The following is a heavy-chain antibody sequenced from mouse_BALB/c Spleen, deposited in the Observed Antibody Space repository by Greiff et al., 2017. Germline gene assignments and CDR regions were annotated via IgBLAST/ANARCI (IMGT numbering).Heavy chain of an antibody. V-gene: IGHV5-6-5*01. Sequence: EVKLVESGGGLVKPGGSLKLSCAASGFTFSSYAMSWVRQTPEKRLEWVASISSGGSTYYPDSVKGRFTISRDNARNILYLQMSSLRSEDTAMYYCARGIYYGSSYDWYFDVWGAGTTVTVSS. CDR1: GFTFSSYA. CDR2: ISSGGST. J-gene: IGHJ1*01. CDR3: ARGIYYGSSYDWYFDV. D-gene: IGHD1-1*01.